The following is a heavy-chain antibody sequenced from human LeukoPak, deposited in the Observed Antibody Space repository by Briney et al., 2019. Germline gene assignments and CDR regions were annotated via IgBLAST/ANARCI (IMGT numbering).Heavy chain of an antibody. V-gene: IGHV4-59*08. CDR2: ISYSGSA. CDR3: ASGVAVDPDTFDI. J-gene: IGHJ3*02. Sequence: SETLSLTCTVSNGSFSNHFWGWIRQPPGKGLEWIGYISYSGSAHYDPSLKSRVTISVDTSKNQFSLKLSSVTAADTAVYYCASGVAVDPDTFDIWGLGTLVTVSS. CDR1: NGSFSNHF. D-gene: IGHD6-19*01.